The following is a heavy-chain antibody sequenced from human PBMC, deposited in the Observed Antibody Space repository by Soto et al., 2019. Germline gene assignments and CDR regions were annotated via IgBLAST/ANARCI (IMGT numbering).Heavy chain of an antibody. Sequence: EVQLLESGGGLVQPGGSLRLSCAASGFTFSTYAMTWVRQAPGKGLEWVSAISASGGSTYYADSVKGRFTISRDNSKNTLDLQMKSLRVDDTAVYYCAKVGCPYSYGYLFDYWGQGTLVTVSS. CDR3: AKVGCPYSYGYLFDY. D-gene: IGHD5-18*01. J-gene: IGHJ4*02. CDR1: GFTFSTYA. CDR2: ISASGGST. V-gene: IGHV3-23*01.